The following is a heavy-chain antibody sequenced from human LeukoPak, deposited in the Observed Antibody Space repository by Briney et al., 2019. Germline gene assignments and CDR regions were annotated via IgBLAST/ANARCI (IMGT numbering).Heavy chain of an antibody. CDR1: GGSISSGDYY. D-gene: IGHD2-2*02. Sequence: PSETLSLTCTVSGGSISSGDYYWSWLRQPPGKGLEWIGYIYYSGSTYYNPSLKSRVTISVDTSKNQFSLKLSSVTAADTAVYYCARVYVVPAAISSFDYWGQGTLVTVSS. J-gene: IGHJ4*02. CDR2: IYYSGST. CDR3: ARVYVVPAAISSFDY. V-gene: IGHV4-30-4*08.